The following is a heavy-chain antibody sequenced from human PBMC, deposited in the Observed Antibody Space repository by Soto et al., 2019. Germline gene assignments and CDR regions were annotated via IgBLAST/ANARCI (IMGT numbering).Heavy chain of an antibody. CDR3: AKDVVVGATTGLGDYYYYYGMDV. Sequence: GGSLRLSCAASGFIFSNFGMHWVRQAPGKGLEWVAVIWYDGSNEYYADSVKGRFTISKDNSKNTLYLQMNSLRAEDTAVYYCAKDVVVGATTGLGDYYYYYGMDVWGQGTTVTVSS. V-gene: IGHV3-30*02. D-gene: IGHD1-26*01. CDR2: IWYDGSNE. J-gene: IGHJ6*02. CDR1: GFIFSNFG.